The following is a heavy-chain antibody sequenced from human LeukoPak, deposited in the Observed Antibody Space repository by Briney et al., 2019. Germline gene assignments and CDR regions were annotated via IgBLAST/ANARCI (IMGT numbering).Heavy chain of an antibody. Sequence: SETLSLTCTVSGGSISSYYWSWIRQPPGKGLEWIGYIYYSGSTSYNPLLKSRVTISVDTSKNQFSLKLSSVTAADTAVYYCARVDTAKKVDYWGQGTLVTVSS. J-gene: IGHJ4*02. CDR3: ARVDTAKKVDY. D-gene: IGHD5-18*01. V-gene: IGHV4-59*01. CDR1: GGSISSYY. CDR2: IYYSGST.